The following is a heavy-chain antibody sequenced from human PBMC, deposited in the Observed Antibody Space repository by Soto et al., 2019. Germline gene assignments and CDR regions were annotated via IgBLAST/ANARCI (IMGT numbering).Heavy chain of an antibody. V-gene: IGHV3-66*01. D-gene: IGHD2-2*01. CDR1: GFTVSSNY. CDR3: ATGSSPSVVDP. CDR2: IYSGGST. Sequence: PGGSLRLSCAASGFTVSSNYMSWVRQAPGKGLEWVSVIYSGGSTYYADSVKGRFTISRDNSKSRLYLQMNSLRAEDTAVYYCATGSSPSVVDPWGQGTLVTVS. J-gene: IGHJ5*02.